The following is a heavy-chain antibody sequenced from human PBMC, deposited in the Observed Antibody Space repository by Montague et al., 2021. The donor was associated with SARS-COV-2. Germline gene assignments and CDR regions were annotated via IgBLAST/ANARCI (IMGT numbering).Heavy chain of an antibody. J-gene: IGHJ6*02. CDR2: TYYRSKWYN. D-gene: IGHD6-19*01. V-gene: IGHV6-1*01. CDR3: ARGADRYYFYGMDV. CDR1: GDSVSSNSAA. Sequence: LRLSCAISGDSVSSNSAAWNWIRQSPSRGLEWLGRTYYRSKWYNEYAVSVNSRITINPDTSKNQFSLQVNSVTPEDTAVYYCARGADRYYFYGMDVWGQGTTVTVSS.